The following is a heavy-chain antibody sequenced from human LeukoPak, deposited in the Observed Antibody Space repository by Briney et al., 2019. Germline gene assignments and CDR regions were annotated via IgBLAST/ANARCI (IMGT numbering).Heavy chain of an antibody. CDR3: ARDLDPLNY. Sequence: GXXLRLSCAASGFTFSGYNLNWVRQAPGKGLEWVSYISSSGSTIYYADSVKGRFTISRDNAKNSLFLQMNSLRAEDTAVYYCARDLDPLNYWGQGTLVTVSS. V-gene: IGHV3-48*01. CDR1: GFTFSGYN. J-gene: IGHJ4*02. CDR2: ISSSGSTI. D-gene: IGHD3/OR15-3a*01.